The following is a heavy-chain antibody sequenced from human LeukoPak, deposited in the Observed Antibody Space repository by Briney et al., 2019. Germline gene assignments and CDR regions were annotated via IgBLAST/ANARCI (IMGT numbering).Heavy chain of an antibody. V-gene: IGHV4-34*01. J-gene: IGHJ6*03. Sequence: SETLSLTCAVYGGSFSGYYWSWIRQPPGKGLEWIGEINHSGSTNYNPSLKSRVTISGDTSKNQFPLKLSSVTAADTAVYLCARVGYSYVINDWSRTGLGAYPTKYYYHMDVWGKGTTVTVSS. D-gene: IGHD5-18*01. CDR3: ARVGYSYVINDWSRTGLGAYPTKYYYHMDV. CDR1: GGSFSGYY. CDR2: INHSGST.